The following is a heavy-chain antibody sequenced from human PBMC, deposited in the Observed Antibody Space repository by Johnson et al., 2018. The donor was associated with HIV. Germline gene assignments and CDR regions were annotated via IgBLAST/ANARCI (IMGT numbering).Heavy chain of an antibody. CDR1: GFTFSSYA. J-gene: IGHJ3*02. V-gene: IGHV3-30*04. CDR3: ARNGLIPAAKGVAFDI. CDR2: ISYDGSNK. D-gene: IGHD2-2*01. Sequence: QVQLVESGGGVVQPGRSLRLSCAASGFTFSSYAMHWVHQAPGKGLEWVAVISYDGSNKYYADSVKGRFTISRDNAKNSLYLQMNSLRAEDTAVYYCARNGLIPAAKGVAFDIWGHGTTVTVSS.